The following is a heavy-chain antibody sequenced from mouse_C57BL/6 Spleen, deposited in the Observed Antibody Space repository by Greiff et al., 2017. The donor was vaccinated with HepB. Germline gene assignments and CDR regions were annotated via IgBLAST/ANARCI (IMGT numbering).Heavy chain of an antibody. CDR3: EYDGDKYGLAY. V-gene: IGHV1-81*01. CDR2: INPRSGNT. CDR1: GYTFTSYG. J-gene: IGHJ3*01. Sequence: VQLLQSGAELARPGASVKLSCKASGYTFTSYGISWVKQRTGQGLEWIGEINPRSGNTYYNEKFKGKATMTADKSSSTAYMELRSLTSEDSAVYVCEYDGDKYGLAYWGQGTPVTVSA. D-gene: IGHD2-14*01.